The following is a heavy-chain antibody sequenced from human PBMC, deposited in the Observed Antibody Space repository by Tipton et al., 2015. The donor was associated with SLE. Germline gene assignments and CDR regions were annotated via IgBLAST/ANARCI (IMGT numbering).Heavy chain of an antibody. CDR2: IYHSGST. J-gene: IGHJ3*02. V-gene: IGHV4-38-2*02. Sequence: TLSLTCTVSGFSISSGYYWGWIRQPPGKGLEWIGSIYHSGSTYYNPSLKSRVTISVDTSKNQFSLKLSSVTAADTAVYYCARLSGDVFDIWGRGTMVTVSS. CDR3: ARLSGDVFDI. CDR1: GFSISSGYY. D-gene: IGHD1-26*01.